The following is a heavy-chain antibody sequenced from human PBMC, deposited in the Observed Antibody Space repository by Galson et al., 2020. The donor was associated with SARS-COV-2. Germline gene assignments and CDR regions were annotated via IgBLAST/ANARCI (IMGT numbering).Heavy chain of an antibody. CDR2: ISAYNGNT. V-gene: IGHV1-18*01. CDR3: ARVRREYSGYEYGDYLN. J-gene: IGHJ4*02. Sequence: ASVKVSCKASGYTFTSYGISWVRQAPGQGLEWMGWISAYNGNTNYAQKLQGRVTMTTDTSTSTAYMELRSLRSDDTAVYYCARVRREYSGYEYGDYLNWGQGTLVTGSS. D-gene: IGHD5-12*01. CDR1: GYTFTSYG.